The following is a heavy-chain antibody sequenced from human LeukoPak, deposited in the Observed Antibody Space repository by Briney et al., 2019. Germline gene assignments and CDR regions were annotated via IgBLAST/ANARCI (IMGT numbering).Heavy chain of an antibody. D-gene: IGHD3-10*01. V-gene: IGHV3-30*18. CDR1: GFTFSSYG. Sequence: GGSLRLSCAASGFTFSSYGMHWVRQAPGKGLEWVAVISYDGSNKYYAGPVKGRFTISRDNSKNTLYLQMNSLRAEDTAVYYCAKDGWFYYYYYMDVWGKGTTVTVSS. CDR2: ISYDGSNK. J-gene: IGHJ6*03. CDR3: AKDGWFYYYYYMDV.